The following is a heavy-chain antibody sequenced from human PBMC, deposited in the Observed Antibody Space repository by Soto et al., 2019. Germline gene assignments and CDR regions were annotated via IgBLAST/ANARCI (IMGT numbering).Heavy chain of an antibody. CDR2: IYPGDSDT. V-gene: IGHV5-51*01. J-gene: IGHJ3*02. Sequence: GESLKISCKGSGYSFTSYWIGWVRQMPGKGLEWMGIIYPGDSDTRYSPSFQGQVTISADKSISTAYLQWSSLKASDTAMYYCARGRGYSYGHDAFDIWGQGKMVTVSS. CDR3: ARGRGYSYGHDAFDI. D-gene: IGHD5-18*01. CDR1: GYSFTSYW.